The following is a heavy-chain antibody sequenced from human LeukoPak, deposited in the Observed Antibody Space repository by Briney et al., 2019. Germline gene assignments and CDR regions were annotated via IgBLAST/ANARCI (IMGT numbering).Heavy chain of an antibody. CDR1: GFTFSSYG. CDR3: AKMAVAGIIGRYHFDY. V-gene: IGHV3-30*18. D-gene: IGHD6-19*01. Sequence: GGSLRLSCAASGFTFSSYGMHWVRQAPGKGLEWVAVISYDGSNKYYADSVKGRFTISRDNSKNTLYLQMNSLRAEDTAVYYCAKMAVAGIIGRYHFDYWGQGTLVTVSS. J-gene: IGHJ4*02. CDR2: ISYDGSNK.